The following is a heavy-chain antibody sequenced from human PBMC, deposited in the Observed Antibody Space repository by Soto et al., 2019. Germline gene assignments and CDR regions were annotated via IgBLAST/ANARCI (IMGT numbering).Heavy chain of an antibody. V-gene: IGHV3-48*02. CDR2: ISSSSSTI. CDR1: GFTFSSYS. Sequence: PGGSLRLSCAASGFTFSSYSMNWVLQAPGKGLEWVSYISSSSSTIYYADSVKGRFTISRDNAKNSLYLQMNSLRDEDTAVYYCASDYYSGSYGRFDPWGQGTLVTVSS. CDR3: ASDYYSGSYGRFDP. D-gene: IGHD1-26*01. J-gene: IGHJ5*02.